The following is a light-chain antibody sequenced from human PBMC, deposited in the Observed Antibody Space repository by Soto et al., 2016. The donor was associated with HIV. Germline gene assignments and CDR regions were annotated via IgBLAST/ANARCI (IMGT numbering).Light chain of an antibody. J-gene: IGKJ2*01. CDR3: QQSDTPPYT. Sequence: DIQMTQSPSSVSASVGDRVTITCRASQGISSWLAWYQQKPGKAPKLLIYAASTLRSGVPSRFSGSGSGTSFTLNIRSVQPEDSATYFCQQSDTPPYTFGQGTKVQIK. CDR2: AAS. V-gene: IGKV1-12*01. CDR1: QGISSW.